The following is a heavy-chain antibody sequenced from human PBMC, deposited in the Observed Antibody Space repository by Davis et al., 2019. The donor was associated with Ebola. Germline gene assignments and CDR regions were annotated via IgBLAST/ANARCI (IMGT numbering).Heavy chain of an antibody. CDR2: ISSSSSYI. CDR1: GFTFSSYS. CDR3: ARDPGYQLLSRYYYGMDV. Sequence: GESLKISCAASGFTFSSYSMNWVRQAPGKGLEWVSSISSSSSYIYYADSVKGRFTISRDNAKNSLYLQMNSLRAEDTAVYYCARDPGYQLLSRYYYGMDVWGQGTTVTVSS. V-gene: IGHV3-21*01. J-gene: IGHJ6*02. D-gene: IGHD2-2*01.